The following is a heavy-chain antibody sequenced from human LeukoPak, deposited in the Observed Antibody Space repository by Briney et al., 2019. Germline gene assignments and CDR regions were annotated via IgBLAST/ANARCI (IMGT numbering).Heavy chain of an antibody. CDR1: GGSISSSSYY. V-gene: IGHV4-39*01. CDR3: AGYGSGKYYFDY. CDR2: IYFSGST. Sequence: SETLSLTCTVSGGSISSSSYYWGWIRQPPGKGLEWIGSIYFSGSTYYNPSLKSLVTMSVDTSKNQFSLKLSSVTAADTAVYYCAGYGSGKYYFDYWGQGTLVTVSS. D-gene: IGHD3-10*01. J-gene: IGHJ4*02.